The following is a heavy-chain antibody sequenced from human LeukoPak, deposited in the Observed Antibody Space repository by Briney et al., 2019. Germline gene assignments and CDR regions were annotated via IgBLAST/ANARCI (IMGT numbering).Heavy chain of an antibody. V-gene: IGHV3-30*02. CDR2: IWHDGSRT. J-gene: IGHJ4*02. D-gene: IGHD3-16*01. Sequence: GGSLRLSCATSGFTFDKYGIHWVRQAPGKGLEWVAVIWHDGSRTHYADSVKGRFTISRDNSKNTLYLRMNSLRAEDTAVYYCWGGAGGVSDYWGQGTLVTVSS. CDR3: WGGAGGVSDY. CDR1: GFTFDKYG.